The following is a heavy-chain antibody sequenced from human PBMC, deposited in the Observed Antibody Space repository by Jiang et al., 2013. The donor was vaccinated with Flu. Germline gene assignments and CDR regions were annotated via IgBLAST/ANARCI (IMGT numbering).Heavy chain of an antibody. D-gene: IGHD5-18*01. CDR2: IIPILGIA. V-gene: IGHV1-69*04. CDR3: ARDRLGNVDTAIHAY. J-gene: IGHJ4*02. Sequence: GAEVKKPGSSVKVSCKASGGTFSSYTISWVRQAPGQGLEWMGRIIPILGIANYAQKFQGRVTITADKSTSTAYMELSSLRSEDTAVYYCARDRLGNVDTAIHAYWGQGTLVTVSS. CDR1: GGTFSSYT.